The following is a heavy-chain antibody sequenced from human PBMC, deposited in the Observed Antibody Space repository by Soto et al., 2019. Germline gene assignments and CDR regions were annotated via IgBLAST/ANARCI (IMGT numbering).Heavy chain of an antibody. J-gene: IGHJ4*02. CDR3: ARGGYYDSSGYYFD. D-gene: IGHD3-22*01. Sequence: EVQLVESGGGLIQPGGSPRLSCAASGFSVSSNYMSWVRQAPGKGLEWVSVTYNGGSTYYADSVKGRFTISRDSSKNTLYFHMNSMRAEDTAVYYCARGGYYDSSGYYFDWGQGTLVNVSS. CDR1: GFSVSSNY. V-gene: IGHV3-53*01. CDR2: TYNGGST.